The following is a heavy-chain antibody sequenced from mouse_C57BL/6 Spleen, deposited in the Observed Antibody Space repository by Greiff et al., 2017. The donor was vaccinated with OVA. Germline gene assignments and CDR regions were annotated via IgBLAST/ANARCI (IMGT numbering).Heavy chain of an antibody. D-gene: IGHD1-1*01. CDR3: ARPSYYDGNYFDY. J-gene: IGHJ2*01. CDR2: IYPRDGST. Sequence: VQLVESGPELVKPGASVKLSCKASGYTFTSYDINWVKQRPGQGLEWIGWIYPRDGSTKYNEKFKGKATLTVDTSSSTAYMELHSLTSEDSAVYFCARPSYYDGNYFDYWGQGTTLTVSS. V-gene: IGHV1-85*01. CDR1: GYTFTSYD.